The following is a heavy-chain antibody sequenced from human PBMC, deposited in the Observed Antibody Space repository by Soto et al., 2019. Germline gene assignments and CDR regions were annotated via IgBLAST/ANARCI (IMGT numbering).Heavy chain of an antibody. CDR2: IYYSGST. CDR3: ASPGYCSGGSCYGNWFDP. J-gene: IGHJ5*02. Sequence: SETLSLTYTVSGCSISSSSYYWGWIRQPPGKGLEWIGSIYYSGSTYYNPSLKSRVTISVDTSKNQFSLKLSSVTAADSAVYYCASPGYCSGGSCYGNWFDPWGQGTLVTVS. D-gene: IGHD2-15*01. CDR1: GCSISSSSYY. V-gene: IGHV4-39*01.